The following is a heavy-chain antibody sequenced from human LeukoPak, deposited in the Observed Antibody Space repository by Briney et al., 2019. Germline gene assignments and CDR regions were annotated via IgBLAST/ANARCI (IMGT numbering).Heavy chain of an antibody. CDR3: ARGVAPAGTVATTEFDYTYYFMDV. Sequence: GGSLRLSCAASGFTFSSYSMNWVRQAPGRGLEWVSSISSGSSYKYYADSLKDRIAISRDNAKNSLYLEMNSLRVEDTALYYCARGVAPAGTVATTEFDYTYYFMDVWGEGTTVTVSS. D-gene: IGHD6-13*01. J-gene: IGHJ6*03. CDR2: ISSGSSYK. V-gene: IGHV3-21*01. CDR1: GFTFSSYS.